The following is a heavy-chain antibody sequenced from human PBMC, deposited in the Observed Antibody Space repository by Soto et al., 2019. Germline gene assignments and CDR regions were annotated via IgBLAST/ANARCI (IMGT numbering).Heavy chain of an antibody. CDR2: INPNSGGT. CDR1: GYTFTVYY. CDR3: ARDWVNGSGLYYGMDV. J-gene: IGHJ6*02. V-gene: IGHV1-2*04. Sequence: ASVKVSCKASGYTFTVYYMHWVLQAPGQGLEWMGWINPNSGGTNYAQKFQGWVTMTRDTSISTAYMELSRLRSDDTAVYYCARDWVNGSGLYYGMDVWGHGTTVTVSS. D-gene: IGHD3-10*01.